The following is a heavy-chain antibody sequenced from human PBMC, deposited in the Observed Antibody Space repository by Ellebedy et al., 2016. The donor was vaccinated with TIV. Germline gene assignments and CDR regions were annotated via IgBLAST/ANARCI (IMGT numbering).Heavy chain of an antibody. V-gene: IGHV3-7*01. D-gene: IGHD2-15*01. J-gene: IGHJ1*01. CDR2: IKEDGSAI. Sequence: GGSLRLXXEASGSTLINYWMHWSGQAPGKGLDWLANIKEDGSAIYYVDSVKGRFTISRDNAKNSLYLQMNSLRTEDTDVYYCARAIGAGDGKWGQGALVTVSS. CDR3: ARAIGAGDGK. CDR1: GSTLINYW.